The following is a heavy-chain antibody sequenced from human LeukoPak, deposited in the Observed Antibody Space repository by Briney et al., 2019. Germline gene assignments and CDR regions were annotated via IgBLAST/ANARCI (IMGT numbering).Heavy chain of an antibody. J-gene: IGHJ4*02. CDR3: ASDRYYYASSGYRFDY. D-gene: IGHD3-22*01. Sequence: SETLSLTCTVSGGSISSSSYYWGWIRQPPGKGLEWIRLIYYSGSTNYNPSLKSRVPISVDTSKNQLSLKLSSVTAADTALDYCASDRYYYASSGYRFDYWGQGTLVTVSS. CDR2: IYYSGST. CDR1: GGSISSSSYY. V-gene: IGHV4-61*05.